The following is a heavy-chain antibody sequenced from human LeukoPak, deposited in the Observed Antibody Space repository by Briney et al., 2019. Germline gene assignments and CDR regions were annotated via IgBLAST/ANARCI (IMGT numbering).Heavy chain of an antibody. D-gene: IGHD6-19*01. J-gene: IGHJ6*03. CDR1: GFTFINYA. V-gene: IGHV3-23*01. CDR3: ARGHNSGSYYYMDV. CDR2: FTGGGGGA. Sequence: GSLRLYCAASGFTFINYAMTWVRQAPGKGPEWVSGFTGGGGGAYYADSVKGRFTISRDNSMNTLSLQMNSLRAEDTAIYYCARGHNSGSYYYMDVWGKGTTVTVSS.